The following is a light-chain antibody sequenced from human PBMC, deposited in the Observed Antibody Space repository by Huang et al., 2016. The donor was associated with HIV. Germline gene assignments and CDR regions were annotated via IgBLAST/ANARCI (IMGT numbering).Light chain of an antibody. CDR2: DAS. CDR3: QQRSNWPRLT. Sequence: EIVLTQSPATLSLSPGERATLSCRASQSVSSYSAWYQQKPGQAPRLLIYDASNRATGIPARFSGSGSGTDFTLTISSLEPEDFAVYYCQQRSNWPRLTFGGGTKVEI. J-gene: IGKJ4*01. CDR1: QSVSSY. V-gene: IGKV3-11*01.